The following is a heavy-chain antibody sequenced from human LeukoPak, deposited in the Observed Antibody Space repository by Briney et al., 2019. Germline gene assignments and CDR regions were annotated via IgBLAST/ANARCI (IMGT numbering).Heavy chain of an antibody. V-gene: IGHV4-4*02. CDR3: ARAYYHDSSGYHGAFDI. CDR2: IYHSGST. CDR1: GGSISSSNW. J-gene: IGHJ3*02. D-gene: IGHD3-22*01. Sequence: SETLSLTCAVSGGSISSSNWWSWVRQPPGKGLEWIGEIYHSGSTNYNPSLKSRVTISVDKSKNQFSLKLSSVTAADTAVYYCARAYYHDSSGYHGAFDIWGQGTMVTVSS.